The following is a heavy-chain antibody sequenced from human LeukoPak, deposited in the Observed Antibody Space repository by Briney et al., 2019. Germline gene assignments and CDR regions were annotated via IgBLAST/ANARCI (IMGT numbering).Heavy chain of an antibody. Sequence: SETLSLTCTVSGGSISSGDYYWSWIRQPPGKGLEWIGYIYYSGSTYYNPSLKSRVTISVDTSKNQFSLKLSSVTAADTAVYYCARHYVDIRTVGASYYYYGLDVWGQGTTVTVSS. J-gene: IGHJ6*02. CDR1: GGSISSGDYY. CDR2: IYYSGST. CDR3: ARHYVDIRTVGASYYYYGLDV. V-gene: IGHV4-30-4*01. D-gene: IGHD3-16*02.